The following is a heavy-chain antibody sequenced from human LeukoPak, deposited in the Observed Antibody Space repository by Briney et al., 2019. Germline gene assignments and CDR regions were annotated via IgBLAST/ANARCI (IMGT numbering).Heavy chain of an antibody. CDR3: ARAVLRYFDCRFDY. D-gene: IGHD3-9*01. Sequence: SETLSLTCAVYGGSFSGYYWSWIRQPPGKGLEWIGEINHSGSTNYNPSLKSRVTISVDTSKNQFSLKLSSVTAADTAVYYCARAVLRYFDCRFDYWGQGTLVTVPS. J-gene: IGHJ4*02. CDR2: INHSGST. V-gene: IGHV4-34*01. CDR1: GGSFSGYY.